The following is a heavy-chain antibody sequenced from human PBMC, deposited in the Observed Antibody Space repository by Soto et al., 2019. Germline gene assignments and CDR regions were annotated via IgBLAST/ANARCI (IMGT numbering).Heavy chain of an antibody. CDR2: ISYDGSNK. Sequence: QVQLVESGGGVVQPGRSLRLSCAASGFTFSRYGMHWVRQAPGKGLEWVAVISYDGSNKYYADSVKGRFTFSRDNSKNTLYLHMNSLRPEDTAVYYCAKSITMGTPDYGWSYTMPFDYWGQGTLVTVSS. CDR1: GFTFSRYG. J-gene: IGHJ4*02. CDR3: AKSITMGTPDYGWSYTMPFDY. V-gene: IGHV3-30*18. D-gene: IGHD5-18*01.